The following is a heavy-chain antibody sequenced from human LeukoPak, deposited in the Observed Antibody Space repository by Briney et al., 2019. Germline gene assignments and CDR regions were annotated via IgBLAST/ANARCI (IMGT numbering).Heavy chain of an antibody. J-gene: IGHJ4*02. CDR3: ARDRYYYDSSGLRYFDY. Sequence: SETLSLTCTVSGRSISSYYWSWIRQPAGKGLDWIGRIYTSGSTNYNPSLKSQVTMSVDTSKNQFSLKLSSVTAADTAVYYCARDRYYYDSSGLRYFDYWGQGTLVTVSS. V-gene: IGHV4-4*07. CDR1: GRSISSYY. D-gene: IGHD3-22*01. CDR2: IYTSGST.